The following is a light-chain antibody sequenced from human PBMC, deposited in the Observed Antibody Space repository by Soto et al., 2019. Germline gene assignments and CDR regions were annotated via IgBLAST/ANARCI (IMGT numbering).Light chain of an antibody. Sequence: DIPLTQSPSSLSASVGDGVIIXCRASQSISRYLNWYQQKPGKAPKLLIYGASSLQSGVPSRFSGSGSGTDFTLTISSLQPEDFATYYCQQSYSTPPAFGQGTRLEIK. J-gene: IGKJ5*01. CDR2: GAS. CDR1: QSISRY. CDR3: QQSYSTPPA. V-gene: IGKV1-39*01.